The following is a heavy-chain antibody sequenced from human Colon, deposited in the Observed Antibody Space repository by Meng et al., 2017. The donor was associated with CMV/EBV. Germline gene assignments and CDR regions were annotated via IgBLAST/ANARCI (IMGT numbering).Heavy chain of an antibody. Sequence: SETLSLTCNVSGGSITRSSFYWGWIRQPPGKGPEWIGYIYYSGSTNYNPSLKSRVTISVDTSKNQFSLKLSSVTAADTAVYYCARGALGYCSSTSCYSYYYYGMDVWGQGTTVAVSS. CDR3: ARGALGYCSSTSCYSYYYYGMDV. D-gene: IGHD2-2*02. V-gene: IGHV4-61*05. CDR2: IYYSGST. CDR1: GGSITRSSFY. J-gene: IGHJ6*02.